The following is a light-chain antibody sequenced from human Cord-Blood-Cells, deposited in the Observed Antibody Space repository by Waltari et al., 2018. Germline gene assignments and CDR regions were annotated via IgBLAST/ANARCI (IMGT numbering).Light chain of an antibody. V-gene: IGKV1-39*01. CDR1: QSIHSY. J-gene: IGKJ2*01. Sequence: DIQMTQSPSSLSASVGDRDTITCRASQSIHSYLNWYQQKPGKAPKLLIYAASSLQSGIPSRFSGSGSGTDFTLTISSLQPEDFAAYYCQQSDSTPYTFGQGTKLEIK. CDR2: AAS. CDR3: QQSDSTPYT.